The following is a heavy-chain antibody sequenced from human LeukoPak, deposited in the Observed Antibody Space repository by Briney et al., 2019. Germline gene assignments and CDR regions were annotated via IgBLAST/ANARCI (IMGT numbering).Heavy chain of an antibody. Sequence: GESLKISFKGSGYSFTSYWIGWVRQMPGKGLEWMGIIYPGDSDTRYSPSFQGQVTISADKSISTAYLQWSSLKASDTAMYFCARQQAGYNFYFDQWGQGTLVTVSS. CDR3: ARQQAGYNFYFDQ. D-gene: IGHD5-24*01. V-gene: IGHV5-51*01. J-gene: IGHJ4*02. CDR1: GYSFTSYW. CDR2: IYPGDSDT.